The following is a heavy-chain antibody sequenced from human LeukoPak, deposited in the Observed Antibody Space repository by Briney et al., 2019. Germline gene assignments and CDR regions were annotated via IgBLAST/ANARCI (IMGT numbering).Heavy chain of an antibody. CDR1: GFTFSSYS. Sequence: GGSLRLSCAASGFTFSSYSMSWVRQAPGKGLEWVSIISDSGANTYYADSVRGRFTISRDNSKNTLYLQMNSLRAEDTAVYYCARSVRGVHDYWGQGTLVTVSS. J-gene: IGHJ4*02. CDR2: ISDSGANT. V-gene: IGHV3-23*01. CDR3: ARSVRGVHDY. D-gene: IGHD3-10*01.